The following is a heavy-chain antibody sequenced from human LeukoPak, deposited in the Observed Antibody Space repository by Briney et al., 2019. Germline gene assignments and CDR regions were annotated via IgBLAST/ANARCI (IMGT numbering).Heavy chain of an antibody. CDR3: ASSQESSGYYEYYFDY. V-gene: IGHV1-69*06. CDR2: IIPIFGTA. CDR1: GYTFTSYG. Sequence: GASVKVSCKASGYTFTSYGISWVRQAPGQGLEWMGGIIPIFGTANYAQKFQGRVTITADKSTSTAYMELSSLRSEDTAVYYCASSQESSGYYEYYFDYWGQGTLVTVSS. D-gene: IGHD3-22*01. J-gene: IGHJ4*02.